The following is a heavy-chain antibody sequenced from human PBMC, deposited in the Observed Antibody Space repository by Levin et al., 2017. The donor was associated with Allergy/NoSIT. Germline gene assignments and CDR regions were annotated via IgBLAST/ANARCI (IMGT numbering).Heavy chain of an antibody. J-gene: IGHJ6*03. CDR1: GYTFTGYY. V-gene: IGHV1-2*06. CDR2: INPNSGGT. D-gene: IGHD4-17*01. Sequence: PGESLKVSCKASGYTFTGYYMHWVRQAPGQGLEWMGRINPNSGGTNYAQKFQGRVTMTRDTSISTAYMELSRLRSDDTAVYYCAREYKNGDPTYMDVWGKGTTVTVSS. CDR3: AREYKNGDPTYMDV.